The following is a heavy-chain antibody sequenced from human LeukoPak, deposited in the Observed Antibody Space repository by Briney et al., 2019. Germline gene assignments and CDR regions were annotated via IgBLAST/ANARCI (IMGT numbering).Heavy chain of an antibody. CDR1: GFTFSNAW. CDR3: TTENDYGDQFGFY. Sequence: GGSLRLSCAASGFTFSNAWMSWVRQAPGKGLEWVGRIKSKTDGGTTDYAAPVKGRFTISRDDSKNTLYLQMNSLKTEDTAVYYCTTENDYGDQFGFYWGQGTLVTVSS. J-gene: IGHJ4*02. CDR2: IKSKTDGGTT. V-gene: IGHV3-15*01. D-gene: IGHD4-17*01.